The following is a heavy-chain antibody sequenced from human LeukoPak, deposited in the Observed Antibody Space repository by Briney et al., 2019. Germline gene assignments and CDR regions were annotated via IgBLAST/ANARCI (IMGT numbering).Heavy chain of an antibody. V-gene: IGHV1-18*01. CDR3: ARGGNTDFYDSSGSNGDY. J-gene: IGHJ4*02. CDR2: ISPYNGDT. Sequence: ASVKVSCKASGYTFTNYGITWVRRAPGQGLERVGWISPYNGDTNFARKLQGRVTLTTDTSTNTAYMELRSLRSDDTAVYYCARGGNTDFYDSSGSNGDYWGQGTLVTVSS. D-gene: IGHD3-22*01. CDR1: GYTFTNYG.